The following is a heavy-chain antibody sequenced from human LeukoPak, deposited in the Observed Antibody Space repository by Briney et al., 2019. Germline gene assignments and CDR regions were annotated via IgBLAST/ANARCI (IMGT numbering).Heavy chain of an antibody. V-gene: IGHV5-51*01. D-gene: IGHD2-2*01. CDR3: ARNIVVVPAAMVPYAFDI. CDR2: IYPGDSDT. J-gene: IGHJ3*02. CDR1: GYSFTSYW. Sequence: GESLKISCKGSGYSFTSYWIGWVRQMPGKGLEWMGTIYPGDSDTRYSPSFQGQVTISADKSISTAYLQWSSLKASDTAMYYCARNIVVVPAAMVPYAFDIWGQGTMVTVSS.